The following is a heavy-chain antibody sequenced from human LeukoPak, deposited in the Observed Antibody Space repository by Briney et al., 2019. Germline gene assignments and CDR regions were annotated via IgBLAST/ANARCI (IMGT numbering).Heavy chain of an antibody. V-gene: IGHV1-24*01. D-gene: IGHD1-26*01. Sequence: ASVKVSCKVSGYTLTELSMHWVRQAPGKGLEWMGGFDPEDSETIYAKKFQGRVTMTTGTSTSTAYMELRSLRSDNTAVYYCARAGWWELPRSAFDIWGQGTMVTVSS. CDR1: GYTLTELS. CDR2: FDPEDSET. CDR3: ARAGWWELPRSAFDI. J-gene: IGHJ3*02.